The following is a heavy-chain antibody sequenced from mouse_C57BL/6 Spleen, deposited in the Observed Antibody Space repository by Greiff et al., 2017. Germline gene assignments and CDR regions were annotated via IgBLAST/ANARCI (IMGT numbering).Heavy chain of an antibody. Sequence: QVQLQQPGTELVKPGASVKLSCKASGYTFTSYWMHWVKQRPGQGLEWIGNINPSNGGTNYNEKFKSKATLTVDKSSSTAYMQLSSLTSEDSAVYDCARGGPITTVVATGDYFDYWGQGTTLTVSS. CDR2: INPSNGGT. CDR3: ARGGPITTVVATGDYFDY. D-gene: IGHD1-1*01. J-gene: IGHJ2*01. CDR1: GYTFTSYW. V-gene: IGHV1-53*01.